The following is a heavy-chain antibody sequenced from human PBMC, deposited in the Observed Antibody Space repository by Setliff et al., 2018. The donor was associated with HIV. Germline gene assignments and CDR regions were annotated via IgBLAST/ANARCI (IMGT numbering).Heavy chain of an antibody. CDR2: ISTYSGNT. CDR1: GYTFTCYV. CDR3: ASGMRWDTAKGDAFDI. V-gene: IGHV1-18*01. D-gene: IGHD5-18*01. J-gene: IGHJ3*02. Sequence: ASVKVSCKASGYTFTCYVISWVRQAPGQGLEWMGWISTYSGNTNYAQKLQGRVTMTTDTSTTTAYMELRSLKSDDTAIYFCASGMRWDTAKGDAFDIWGQGTMVTVSS.